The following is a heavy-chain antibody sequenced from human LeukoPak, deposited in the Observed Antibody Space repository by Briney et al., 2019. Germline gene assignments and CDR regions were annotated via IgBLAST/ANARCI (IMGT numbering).Heavy chain of an antibody. D-gene: IGHD3-10*01. Sequence: ASVKVSCKASGYTFTSYYMHWVRQAPGQGLEWMGIINPSGGSTSYAQKFQGRVTMTRDMSTSTVYMELSSLRSEDTAVYYCARGSSLVTGSGSYPDYWGQGTLVTVSS. CDR2: INPSGGST. CDR3: ARGSSLVTGSGSYPDY. CDR1: GYTFTSYY. J-gene: IGHJ4*02. V-gene: IGHV1-46*01.